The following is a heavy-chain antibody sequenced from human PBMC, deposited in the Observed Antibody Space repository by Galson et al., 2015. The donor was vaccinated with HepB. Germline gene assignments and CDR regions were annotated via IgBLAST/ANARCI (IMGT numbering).Heavy chain of an antibody. J-gene: IGHJ2*01. CDR1: GGSISSYY. CDR3: ARDRGDSSSWNDWYFDL. V-gene: IGHV4-4*07. Sequence: ETLSLTCTVSGGSISSYYWSWIRQPAGKGLEWIGRIYTSGSTNYNPSLKSRVTMSVDTSKNQFSLKLSSVTAADTAVYYCARDRGDSSSWNDWYFDLWGRGTLVTVSS. CDR2: IYTSGST. D-gene: IGHD6-13*01.